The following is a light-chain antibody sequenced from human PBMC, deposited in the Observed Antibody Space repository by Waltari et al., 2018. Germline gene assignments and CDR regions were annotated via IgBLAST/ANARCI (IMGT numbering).Light chain of an antibody. Sequence: DIVMTQSLDSLAVSLGERAPINCKSSQSVLYSSTNKNYLAWYQQKPGQPPKLLIYWASTRESGVPDRFSGSGSGTDFTLTISSLQAEDVAVYYCQQYYSTPLTFGGGTKVEIK. J-gene: IGKJ4*01. CDR2: WAS. CDR1: QSVLYSSTNKNY. V-gene: IGKV4-1*01. CDR3: QQYYSTPLT.